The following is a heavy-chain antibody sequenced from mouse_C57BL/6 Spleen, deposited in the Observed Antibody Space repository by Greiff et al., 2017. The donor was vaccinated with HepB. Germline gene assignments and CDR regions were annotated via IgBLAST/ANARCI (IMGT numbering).Heavy chain of an antibody. Sequence: QVQLQQPGAELVKPGASVKLSCKASGYTFTSYWMHWVKQRPGQGLEWIGMIHPNSGSTNYNEKFKSKATLTVDKSSSTAYMQLNSLTSEDSAVYFCATSYSNYGGFAYWGQGTLVTVSA. D-gene: IGHD2-5*01. CDR1: GYTFTSYW. V-gene: IGHV1-64*01. CDR2: IHPNSGST. J-gene: IGHJ3*01. CDR3: ATSYSNYGGFAY.